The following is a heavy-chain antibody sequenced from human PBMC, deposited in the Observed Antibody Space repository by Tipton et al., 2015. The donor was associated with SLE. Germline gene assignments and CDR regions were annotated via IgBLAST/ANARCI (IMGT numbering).Heavy chain of an antibody. D-gene: IGHD3-22*01. Sequence: SLRLSCAASGFTFSNSWMSWVRQAPGKGLEWVANIKQDGNEINYVDSVKGRFTISRDNAENSLYLQMNSLRAEDTALYYCARDLRYYYDSSGLDYWGQGTLVTVSS. CDR1: GFTFSNSW. CDR3: ARDLRYYYDSSGLDY. J-gene: IGHJ4*02. CDR2: IKQDGNEI. V-gene: IGHV3-7*01.